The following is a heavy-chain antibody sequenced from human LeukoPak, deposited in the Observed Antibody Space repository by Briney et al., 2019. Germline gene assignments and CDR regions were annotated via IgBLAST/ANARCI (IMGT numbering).Heavy chain of an antibody. J-gene: IGHJ3*02. D-gene: IGHD4-17*01. Sequence: SETLSLTCTVSGGSISSYYWSWIRQPPGKGLEWIGYIYYSGSTNYNPSLKSRVTISVDTSKNQFPLKLSSVTAADTAVYYCARDEVWGYGDAPTAAFDIWGQGTMVTVSS. CDR1: GGSISSYY. CDR2: IYYSGST. V-gene: IGHV4-59*01. CDR3: ARDEVWGYGDAPTAAFDI.